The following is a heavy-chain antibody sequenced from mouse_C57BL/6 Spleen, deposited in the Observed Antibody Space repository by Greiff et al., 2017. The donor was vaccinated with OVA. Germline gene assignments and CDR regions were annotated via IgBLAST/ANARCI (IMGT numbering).Heavy chain of an antibody. D-gene: IGHD2-2*01. CDR3: ARSGLGYDEGFAY. Sequence: EVKLVESGGGLVKPGGSLKLSCAASGFTFSDYGMHWVRQAPEKGLAWVAYISSGSSTIYYADTVKGRFTISRDNAKNTLFLQMTSLRSEDTAMYYCARSGLGYDEGFAYWGQGTLVTVSA. CDR2: ISSGSSTI. CDR1: GFTFSDYG. V-gene: IGHV5-17*01. J-gene: IGHJ3*01.